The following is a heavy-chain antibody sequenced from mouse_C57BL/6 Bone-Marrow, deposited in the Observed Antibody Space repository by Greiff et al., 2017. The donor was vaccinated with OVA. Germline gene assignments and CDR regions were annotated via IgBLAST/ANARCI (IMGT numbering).Heavy chain of an antibody. V-gene: IGHV5-4*01. D-gene: IGHD2-4*01. J-gene: IGHJ3*01. CDR1: GFTFSSYA. CDR2: ISDGGSYT. Sequence: EVQGVESGGGLVKPGGSLKLSCAASGFTFSSYAMPWVRQTPEKRLEWVATISDGGSYTYYPDNVKGRFTISRDNAKNNLYLQMIHLKSEDTAMYYCARDVSDDYWIAYWGQGTLVTVSA. CDR3: ARDVSDDYWIAY.